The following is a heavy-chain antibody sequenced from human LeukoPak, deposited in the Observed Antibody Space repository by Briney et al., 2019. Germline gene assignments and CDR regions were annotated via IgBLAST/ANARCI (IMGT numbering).Heavy chain of an antibody. CDR3: AREDSSGYYPYYYYYMDV. CDR2: ISWNSGII. J-gene: IGHJ6*03. V-gene: IGHV3-9*01. D-gene: IGHD3-22*01. Sequence: PGGSLRLSCAASGFTFHDYAMHWVRQAPGKGLEWVSGISWNSGIIGYADSVKGRFTTSRDNAKNSLYLQMNSLRPEDTALYYCAREDSSGYYPYYYYYMDVWGKGTTVTVSS. CDR1: GFTFHDYA.